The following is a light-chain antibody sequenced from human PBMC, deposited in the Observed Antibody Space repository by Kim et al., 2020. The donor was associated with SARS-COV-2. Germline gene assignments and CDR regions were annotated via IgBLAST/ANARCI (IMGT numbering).Light chain of an antibody. V-gene: IGLV3-21*04. J-gene: IGLJ3*02. CDR3: QVWDSQSDHWV. CDR2: YDG. CDR1: NIGGKR. Sequence: APGKTARISCGGDNIGGKRVHWFQQKPGQAPILVIYYDGDRPSGIPDRFSGSNSGNTATLTISRVEAGDEADYYCQVWDSQSDHWVFGGGTKVTVL.